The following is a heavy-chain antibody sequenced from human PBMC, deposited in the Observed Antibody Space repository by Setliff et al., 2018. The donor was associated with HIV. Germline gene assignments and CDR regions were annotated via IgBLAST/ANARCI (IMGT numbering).Heavy chain of an antibody. V-gene: IGHV4-39*02. CDR1: GASISSHNYY. D-gene: IGHD6-13*01. CDR2: IRSSGDT. CDR3: ARDHGYSSSPNYYYYMDV. J-gene: IGHJ6*03. Sequence: SETLSLTCTVSGASISSHNYYWGWIRQSPGKGLEWIASIRSSGDTYYNPSLQSRVIISVDTPNNQISLKLTSVTAADTAVYYCARDHGYSSSPNYYYYMDVWGKGTTVTVSS.